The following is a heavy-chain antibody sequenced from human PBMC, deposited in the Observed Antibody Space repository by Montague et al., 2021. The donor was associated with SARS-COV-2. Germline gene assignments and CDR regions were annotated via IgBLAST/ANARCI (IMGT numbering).Heavy chain of an antibody. D-gene: IGHD1-26*01. CDR3: ARDPRVRGSRGYGMDF. CDR2: INTGSSYI. J-gene: IGHJ6*02. CDR1: EFTFSDYS. Sequence: SLKLSCAASEFTFSDYSMNWVRQAPGKGLEWVSSINTGSSYIYYADSVKGRFTISRGNARNSLFLQLNSLRAEDTAVYYCARDPRVRGSRGYGMDFWGQGTTVTVSS. V-gene: IGHV3-21*01.